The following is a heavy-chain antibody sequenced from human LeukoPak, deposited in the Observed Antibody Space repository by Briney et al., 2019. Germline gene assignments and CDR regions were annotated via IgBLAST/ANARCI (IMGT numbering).Heavy chain of an antibody. J-gene: IGHJ3*02. V-gene: IGHV3-21*01. CDR3: AREAAAAGTGYYDAFDI. CDR2: ISSSSSYI. CDR1: GFTFSSYS. Sequence: GGSLRLSCAASGFTFSSYSMNWVRQAPGKGLEWVSSISSSSSYIYYADSVKGRFTISRDNAKNTLYLQMNSLRAEDTAVYYCAREAAAAGTGYYDAFDIWGQGTMVTVSS. D-gene: IGHD6-13*01.